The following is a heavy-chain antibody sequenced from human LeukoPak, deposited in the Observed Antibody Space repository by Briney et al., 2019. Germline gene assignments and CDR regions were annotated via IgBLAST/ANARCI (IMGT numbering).Heavy chain of an antibody. J-gene: IGHJ3*02. CDR1: GYSFTSYW. CDR3: ARHVTTASAARGFDI. D-gene: IGHD1-14*01. V-gene: IGHV5-51*01. Sequence: GESLKISCKGSGYSFTSYWVAWVRQMPGKGLEWMGIISPRDSDTRYSPSFQGQVAISADKSINTAYLQWSGLKASDTAVYYCARHVTTASAARGFDIWGQGTMVTVSS. CDR2: ISPRDSDT.